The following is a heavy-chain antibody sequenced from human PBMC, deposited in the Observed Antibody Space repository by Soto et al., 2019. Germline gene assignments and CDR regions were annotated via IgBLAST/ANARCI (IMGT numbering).Heavy chain of an antibody. CDR2: IYPGDSDT. D-gene: IGHD6-6*01. J-gene: IGHJ4*02. Sequence: GESLKISCKGSGYSFTTYWIAWVRQMPGKGLEWMGIIYPGDSDTRYSPTFQGQVTISADKSISTAYLQWSSLKASDTAMYYCAREYSSPWYIDYWGQGTLVTVSS. CDR1: GYSFTTYW. V-gene: IGHV5-51*01. CDR3: AREYSSPWYIDY.